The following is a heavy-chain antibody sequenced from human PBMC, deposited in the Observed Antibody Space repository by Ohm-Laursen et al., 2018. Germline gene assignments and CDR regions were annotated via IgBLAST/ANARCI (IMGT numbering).Heavy chain of an antibody. CDR1: GGSISSYY. CDR2: IHNSGST. Sequence: PSDTLSLTCTVSGGSISSYYWSWVRQPPGKGLEWIGYIHNSGSTNYNPSLKSQVTIATDTPKNQLSLKLSSVTSADTAVYYCARRANSAFPYYLDYWGQGTLVTVSS. D-gene: IGHD1-26*01. CDR3: ARRANSAFPYYLDY. J-gene: IGHJ4*02. V-gene: IGHV4-59*08.